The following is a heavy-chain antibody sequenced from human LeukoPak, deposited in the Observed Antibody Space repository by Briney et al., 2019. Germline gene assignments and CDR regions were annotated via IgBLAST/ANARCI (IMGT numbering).Heavy chain of an antibody. Sequence: GGSLRLSCAASGFTFNSYTMNWVRQAPGKGLEWISYISRTGTTIYYADSVKGRFTISRDNAKNTVHLQMNSLRAADTALYFCARDLGGIYYIAYWGQGTLVTVSS. CDR1: GFTFNSYT. CDR3: ARDLGGIYYIAY. CDR2: ISRTGTTI. D-gene: IGHD2-15*01. V-gene: IGHV3-48*01. J-gene: IGHJ4*02.